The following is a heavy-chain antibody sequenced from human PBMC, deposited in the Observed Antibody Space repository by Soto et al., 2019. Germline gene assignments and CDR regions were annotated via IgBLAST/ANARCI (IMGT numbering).Heavy chain of an antibody. CDR2: IWYDGSNK. CDR1: GFTFSNYG. V-gene: IGHV3-33*01. CDR3: ASEYCSGGTCYYYGMDV. D-gene: IGHD2-15*01. J-gene: IGHJ6*02. Sequence: QVQLVESGGGVVQPGRSLRLSCAASGFTFSNYGMHWVRQAPDKGLEWVALIWYDGSNKYYADSVKGRFTISRDNSKNALYLQMNSLRAEGTAVYYCASEYCSGGTCYYYGMDVWGQGTTVTVSS.